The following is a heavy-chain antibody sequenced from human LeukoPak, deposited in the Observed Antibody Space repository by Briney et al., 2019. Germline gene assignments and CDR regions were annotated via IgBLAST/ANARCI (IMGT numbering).Heavy chain of an antibody. J-gene: IGHJ4*02. V-gene: IGHV1-18*01. CDR2: ISGYNGNT. CDR1: GYTFTSYG. Sequence: ASVKVSCKASGYTFTSYGISWVRQAPGQGLEWMGWISGYNGNTNYAQKLQGRVTMTTDTSTNTAYMELRSLRSDDTAVYYCAREGYCNSTSCYKPFDYWGQGTLVTVSS. D-gene: IGHD2-2*01. CDR3: AREGYCNSTSCYKPFDY.